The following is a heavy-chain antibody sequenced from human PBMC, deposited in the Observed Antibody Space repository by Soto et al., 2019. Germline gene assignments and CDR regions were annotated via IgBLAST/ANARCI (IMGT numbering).Heavy chain of an antibody. CDR3: AREYCTETGCSGVDY. Sequence: ASVKVSCKASGYTFTTFGISWVRQAPGQGLEWMGWISTSNGDTKYAREVQGRATMSTDTSTGTAYMELTSLKSDDTAVYYCAREYCTETGCSGVDYWGQGIPVTVSS. V-gene: IGHV1-18*01. CDR1: GYTFTTFG. CDR2: ISTSNGDT. J-gene: IGHJ4*02. D-gene: IGHD2-8*02.